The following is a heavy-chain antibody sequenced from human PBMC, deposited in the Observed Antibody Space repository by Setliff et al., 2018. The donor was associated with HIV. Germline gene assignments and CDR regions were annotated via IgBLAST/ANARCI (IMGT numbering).Heavy chain of an antibody. CDR1: GGSISTYY. CDR2: IFASGST. D-gene: IGHD5-12*01. V-gene: IGHV4-4*07. CDR3: VGGLRSRSQGHFDY. J-gene: IGHJ4*02. Sequence: SETLSLTCTVSGGSISTYYLTWIRQPAGKGLEWIGRIFASGSTNYNPSLKSRVTMSVDTSKNQFPLRLSSVTAADTAVYYCVGGLRSRSQGHFDYWGQGTLVTVSS.